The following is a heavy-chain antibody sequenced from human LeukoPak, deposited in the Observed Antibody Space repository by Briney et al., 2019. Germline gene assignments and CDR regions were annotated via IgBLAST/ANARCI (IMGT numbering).Heavy chain of an antibody. CDR2: MYHTGSP. D-gene: IGHD6-13*01. CDR1: GGSISSNNW. Sequence: PSETLSLTCAVSGGSISSNNWWSWVRQPPGKGLEWIGEMYHTGSPNYNPSLRSRVTISVDKWKNQFSLNLSSVTAADTAVYYCARAPPFGSSWLPWFDPWGQGTLVTVSS. V-gene: IGHV4-4*02. J-gene: IGHJ5*02. CDR3: ARAPPFGSSWLPWFDP.